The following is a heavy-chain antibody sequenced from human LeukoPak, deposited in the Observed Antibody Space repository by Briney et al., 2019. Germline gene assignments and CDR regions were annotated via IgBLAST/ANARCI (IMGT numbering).Heavy chain of an antibody. Sequence: GGSLRLSCAASGFTFSSYAMHWVRQAPGKGLEWVAVISYDGSNKYYAGPVKGRFTISRDSSKSTLYLQMNSLRAEDTAVYYCAKHKENYGDSCLDDYWGQGTLVTVSS. CDR1: GFTFSSYA. CDR2: ISYDGSNK. D-gene: IGHD4-17*01. CDR3: AKHKENYGDSCLDDY. J-gene: IGHJ4*02. V-gene: IGHV3-30*04.